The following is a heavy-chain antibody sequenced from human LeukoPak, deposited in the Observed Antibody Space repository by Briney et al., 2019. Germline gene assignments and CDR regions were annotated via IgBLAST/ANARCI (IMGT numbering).Heavy chain of an antibody. CDR1: GFTFSSYA. CDR2: ISYDGSNK. J-gene: IGHJ4*02. Sequence: PGGSLRLSCAASGFTFSSYAMHWVRQAPGKGLEWVAVISYDGSNKYYADSVKGRFTISRDNSKNTLYLQMNSVRAEDTAVYYCARDFYYYDSSGYYYWGQGTLVTVSS. V-gene: IGHV3-30-3*01. CDR3: ARDFYYYDSSGYYY. D-gene: IGHD3-22*01.